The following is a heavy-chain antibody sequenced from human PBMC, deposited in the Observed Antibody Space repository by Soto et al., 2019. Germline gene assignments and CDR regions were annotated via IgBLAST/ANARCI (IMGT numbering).Heavy chain of an antibody. CDR1: GGTFSSYT. V-gene: IGHV1-69*08. Sequence: QVQLVQSGAEVKKPGSSVKVSCKASGGTFSSYTISWVRQAPGQGLEWMGRIIPILGIANYAQKFQGRVTMTTDTSTSTAYMQLRSLTSDDTAVYYWAREGPAPYDYYGMDAGGKGSTVTVSS. CDR2: IIPILGIA. J-gene: IGHJ6*04. CDR3: AREGPAPYDYYGMDA.